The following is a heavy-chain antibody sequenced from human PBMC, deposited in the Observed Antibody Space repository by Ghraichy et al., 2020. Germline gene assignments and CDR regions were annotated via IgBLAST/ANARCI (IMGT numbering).Heavy chain of an antibody. CDR1: DYTFTSHG. CDR3: ARDRFGEWGDGFDI. Sequence: ASVKVSCKASDYTFTSHGISWVRQAPGQGLEWMGWISPFNGNTKYAQNLQGRVSMTTDTSTTTAYMELRSLGNDDTAMYYCARDRFGEWGDGFDIWGQGTKVTVSS. D-gene: IGHD3-10*01. V-gene: IGHV1-18*01. CDR2: ISPFNGNT. J-gene: IGHJ3*02.